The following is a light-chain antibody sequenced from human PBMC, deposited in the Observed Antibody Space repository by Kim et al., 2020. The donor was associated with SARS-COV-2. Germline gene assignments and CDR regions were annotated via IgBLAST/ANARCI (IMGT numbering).Light chain of an antibody. V-gene: IGKV3-11*01. CDR2: ETS. Sequence: LSLSTGERVTRSGRASQSVNNKLAWYQQKPGQAPRLLIYETSNRATGIPARFSGSGSGTDFTLTISSLEPEDFATYYCQQRAAWTFGQGTKVDIK. CDR1: QSVNNK. CDR3: QQRAAWT. J-gene: IGKJ1*01.